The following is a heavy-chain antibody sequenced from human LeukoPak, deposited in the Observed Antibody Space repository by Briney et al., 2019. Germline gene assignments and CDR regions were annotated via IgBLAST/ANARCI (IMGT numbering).Heavy chain of an antibody. V-gene: IGHV1-24*01. Sequence: ASVKVSCKVSGYTLTELSMHWVRQAPGKGLEWMGGLDPEDGETIYAQKFQGRVTMTEDTSTDTAYMELSSLRSEDTAVYYCAASRPLPQWLESDYWGQGTLVTVSS. CDR3: AASRPLPQWLESDY. CDR1: GYTLTELS. J-gene: IGHJ4*02. CDR2: LDPEDGET. D-gene: IGHD6-19*01.